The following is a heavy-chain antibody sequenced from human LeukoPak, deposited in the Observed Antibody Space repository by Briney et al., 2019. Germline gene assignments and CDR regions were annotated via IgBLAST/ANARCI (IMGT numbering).Heavy chain of an antibody. CDR2: IYTSGST. Sequence: KPSETLSLTCTVSGGSISSGSYYWSWIRQPAGKGLEWIGRIYTSGSTNYNPSLKSRVTISVDTSKNQFSLKLSSVTAADTAVYYCARAPILNWFDPWGQGTLLTVSS. CDR1: GGSISSGSYY. J-gene: IGHJ5*02. CDR3: ARAPILNWFDP. V-gene: IGHV4-61*02.